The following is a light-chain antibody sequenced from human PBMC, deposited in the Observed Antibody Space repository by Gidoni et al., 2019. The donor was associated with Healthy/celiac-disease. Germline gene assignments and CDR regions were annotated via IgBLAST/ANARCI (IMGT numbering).Light chain of an antibody. V-gene: IGLV1-40*01. CDR3: QSYDSSLSAYVV. CDR1: SSNIGSGYD. J-gene: IGLJ2*01. Sequence: QSVLTQPPSVSGAPGQRVTISCTGSSSNIGSGYDVPWYQQLPGTAPNLLIYGNSNRPSGVPYRFSGSKSGTSASLAITGLQAEDEADYYCQSYDSSLSAYVVFGGGTKLTVL. CDR2: GNS.